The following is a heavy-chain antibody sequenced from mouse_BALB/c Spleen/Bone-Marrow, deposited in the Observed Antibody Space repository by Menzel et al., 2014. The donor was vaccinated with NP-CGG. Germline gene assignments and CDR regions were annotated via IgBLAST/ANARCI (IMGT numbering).Heavy chain of an antibody. CDR1: GYSITSDYA. CDR3: ARRLWDY. Sequence: EVKLQESGPGLVKPSQSLSLTCTVTGYSITSDYAWNWIRQFPGNKLEWMGYISYSGSTGYNPSLKSRISITRDTSKNQFFLQLNSVTTEDTATYYCARRLWDYWGQGTTLTVSS. CDR2: ISYSGST. V-gene: IGHV3-2*02. D-gene: IGHD6-5*01. J-gene: IGHJ2*01.